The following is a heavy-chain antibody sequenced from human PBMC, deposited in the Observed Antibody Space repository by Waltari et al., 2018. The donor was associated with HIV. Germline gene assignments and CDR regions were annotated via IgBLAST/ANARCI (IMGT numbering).Heavy chain of an antibody. CDR2: IYSGGST. Sequence: EVQLVESGGGLIQPGGSLRLSCAASGFTVRSIYMSWVRQAPGKGLEWVSVIYSGGSTYYADSVKGRFTISRDNSKDTLYLQMNSLRAEDAAVYYCASTTNWQHYFDSWGQGTLVTVSS. V-gene: IGHV3-53*01. CDR3: ASTTNWQHYFDS. CDR1: GFTVRSIY. D-gene: IGHD2-8*01. J-gene: IGHJ4*02.